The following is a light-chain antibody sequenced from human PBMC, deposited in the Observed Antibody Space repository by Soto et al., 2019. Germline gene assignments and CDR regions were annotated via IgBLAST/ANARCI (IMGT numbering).Light chain of an antibody. CDR3: CSYAGTYTFVV. V-gene: IGLV2-11*01. CDR2: DVS. J-gene: IGLJ2*01. Sequence: QSVPTQPRSVSGSPGQSVTISCTGTSSDVGGYNYVSWYQQHPGKAPKLMIYDVSKRPSGVPDRFSGSKSGNTASLTISGLQADDEADYYCCSYAGTYTFVVFGGGTQLTVL. CDR1: SSDVGGYNY.